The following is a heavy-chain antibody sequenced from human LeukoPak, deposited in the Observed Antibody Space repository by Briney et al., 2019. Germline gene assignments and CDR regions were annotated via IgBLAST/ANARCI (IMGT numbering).Heavy chain of an antibody. CDR1: GFIFSSYA. J-gene: IGHJ4*02. V-gene: IGHV3-23*01. CDR2: SSGSGGST. D-gene: IGHD2-8*01. CDR3: AKDRSSINDVCHGDFDY. Sequence: GGSLRLSCAASGFIFSSYAMSWVRQAPGKGLEWVSTSSGSGGSTYYADSVKGRFTISRDNSKNTVYLQMNSLRAEDTAVYYCAKDRSSINDVCHGDFDYWGQGTLVTVSS.